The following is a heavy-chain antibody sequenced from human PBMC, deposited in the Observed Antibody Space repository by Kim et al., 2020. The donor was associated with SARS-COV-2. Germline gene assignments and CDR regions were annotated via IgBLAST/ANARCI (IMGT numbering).Heavy chain of an antibody. CDR1: GDSFTNYW. D-gene: IGHD3-22*01. CDR2: IYPGDSDI. J-gene: IGHJ3*02. Sequence: GESLKISCKGSGDSFTNYWIGWVRQMPGKGLEWMGIIYPGDSDIRYSPSFQGQVTISADKSISTAYLQWSSLKASDTALYYCATQVVVIPGSDVFDIWGQGTMVTVSS. V-gene: IGHV5-51*01. CDR3: ATQVVVIPGSDVFDI.